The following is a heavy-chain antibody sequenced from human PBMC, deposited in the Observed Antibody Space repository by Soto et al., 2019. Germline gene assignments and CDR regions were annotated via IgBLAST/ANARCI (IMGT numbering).Heavy chain of an antibody. D-gene: IGHD3-22*01. J-gene: IGHJ3*01. Sequence: PGESLKISCAASGFTFSSYSMNWVRQAPGKGLEWVSSISSSSSYIYYADSVEGRFTISRDNAKNSLYLQMNSLRAEDTAVYYCARDQLYYNDISGRPLNAFDVWGQGTMVTVSS. CDR2: ISSSSSYI. CDR1: GFTFSSYS. CDR3: ARDQLYYNDISGRPLNAFDV. V-gene: IGHV3-21*01.